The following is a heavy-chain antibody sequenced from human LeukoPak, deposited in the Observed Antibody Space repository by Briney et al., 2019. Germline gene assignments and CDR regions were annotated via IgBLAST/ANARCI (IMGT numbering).Heavy chain of an antibody. CDR1: GYTFTSYD. Sequence: GASVKVSCKASGYTFTSYDISWVRQATGQGLEWMGWMNPNSGNTGYAQKFQGRVTMTRNTSISTAYMELSSLRSEDTAVYYCARVDDSSGYYYAYWGQGTLVTVSS. CDR3: ARVDDSSGYYYAY. D-gene: IGHD3-22*01. CDR2: MNPNSGNT. J-gene: IGHJ4*02. V-gene: IGHV1-8*02.